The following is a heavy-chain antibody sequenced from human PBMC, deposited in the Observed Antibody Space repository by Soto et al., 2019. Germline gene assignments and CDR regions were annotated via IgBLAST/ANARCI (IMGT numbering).Heavy chain of an antibody. J-gene: IGHJ3*02. Sequence: GASVKVSCKPSGYTFTSSGISWVRQAPGQGXEWMGWISGYNGNTNYAQKFRGRVTMTTDTSTTTAYMEVRSLRADDTAVYYCARAPGYCNSTICYIDPFDIWGQGTMVTVSS. V-gene: IGHV1-18*01. CDR3: ARAPGYCNSTICYIDPFDI. CDR1: GYTFTSSG. D-gene: IGHD2-2*02. CDR2: ISGYNGNT.